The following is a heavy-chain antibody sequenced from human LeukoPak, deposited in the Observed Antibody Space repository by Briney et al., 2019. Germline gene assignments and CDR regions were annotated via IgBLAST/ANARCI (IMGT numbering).Heavy chain of an antibody. CDR1: GGTFRNYA. CDR2: TTPIFGSA. D-gene: IGHD3-22*01. CDR3: AGALFHFDSSGYDMDGYDI. V-gene: IGHV1-69*05. J-gene: IGHJ3*02. Sequence: SVKVSCKASGGTFRNYALSWVRQGPGKGLEWMGGTTPIFGSAEYAQNFQGRVTVTTDESTSTAYMEMSSLRSDDTAVYYCAGALFHFDSSGYDMDGYDIWGQGTMVTVSS.